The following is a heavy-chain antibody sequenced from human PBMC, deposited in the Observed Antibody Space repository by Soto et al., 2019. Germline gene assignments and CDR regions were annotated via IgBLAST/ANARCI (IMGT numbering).Heavy chain of an antibody. CDR2: INHTGGT. Sequence: QVHLQQWGAGLLKPSETLSLTCAVYGGSVNGYYWNWIRQPPGKGLEWIGEINHTGGTHYNPSLKSRVTMSVDASKNQFSLRLSSVTAADTAIYYCATRITVFGLLIPPFDPWGQGTQVTVSS. D-gene: IGHD3-3*01. CDR1: GGSVNGYY. J-gene: IGHJ5*02. CDR3: ATRITVFGLLIPPFDP. V-gene: IGHV4-34*02.